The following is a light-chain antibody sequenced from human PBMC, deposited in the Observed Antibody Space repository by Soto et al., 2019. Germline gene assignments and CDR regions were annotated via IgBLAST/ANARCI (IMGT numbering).Light chain of an antibody. J-gene: IGKJ2*01. CDR1: QSLVYSDGNTY. Sequence: DVVMTQSPLSLPVTLGQPASISCRSRQSLVYSDGNTYLNWFQQRPGQSPRRLIYKASNRDSGVPDRFSGSGSGTEFTLKISRVEAEDVGIYYCMQGTHWPPTFGQGTKVDIK. CDR2: KAS. CDR3: MQGTHWPPT. V-gene: IGKV2-30*01.